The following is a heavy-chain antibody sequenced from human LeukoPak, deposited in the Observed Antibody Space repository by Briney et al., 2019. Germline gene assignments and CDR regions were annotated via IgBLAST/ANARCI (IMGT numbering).Heavy chain of an antibody. CDR3: ARAEPDRAARLWGSSGHYFDY. V-gene: IGHV4-31*03. CDR2: IYYSGST. D-gene: IGHD6-6*01. Sequence: PSETLSLTCTVSDGSISSGGYYWSWIRQHPGKGLEWIGYIYYSGSTYYNPSLKSRVTISVDTSKNQFSLKLSSVTAADTAVYYCARAEPDRAARLWGSSGHYFDYWGQGTLVTVSS. CDR1: DGSISSGGYY. J-gene: IGHJ4*02.